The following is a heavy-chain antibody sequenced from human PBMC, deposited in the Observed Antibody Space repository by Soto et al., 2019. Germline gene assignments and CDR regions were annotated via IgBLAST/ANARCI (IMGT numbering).Heavy chain of an antibody. CDR2: ISYDGSNK. J-gene: IGHJ4*02. D-gene: IGHD3-10*01. CDR1: GFTFSSYA. CDR3: ARESGPSRSLRY. V-gene: IGHV3-30-3*01. Sequence: QVQLVESGGGVVQPGRSLRLSCAASGFTFSSYAMHWVRQAPGKGLKWVAVISYDGSNKYYGDSVKGRFTISRDNSKNTLFLQMNSLRPEDTSVYYCARESGPSRSLRYWGQGTLVTVSS.